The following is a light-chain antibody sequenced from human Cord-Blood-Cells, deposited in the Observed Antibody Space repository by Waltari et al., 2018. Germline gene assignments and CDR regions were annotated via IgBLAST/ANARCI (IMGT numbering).Light chain of an antibody. CDR1: QSVSSSY. V-gene: IGKV3-15*01. CDR2: GAS. J-gene: IGKJ3*01. CDR3: QQYNNWPLT. Sequence: LTQSPGTLSLSPGERATLSCRASQSVSSSYLAWYQQKPGQAPRLLIYGASTRATGIPARFSGSGSGTEFTLTISSLQSEDFAVYYCQQYNNWPLTFGPGTKVDIK.